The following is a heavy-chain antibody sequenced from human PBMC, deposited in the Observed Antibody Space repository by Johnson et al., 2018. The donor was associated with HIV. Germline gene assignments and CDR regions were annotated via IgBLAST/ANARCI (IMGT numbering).Heavy chain of an antibody. Sequence: QLVESGGGVVQPGRSLRLSCAASGFTFSSYAMHWVRQAPGKGLEWVALISYDGRNRYYGDSVKGRFTISRDNFENTLYLQMDSLRVEDTAVYYCARDDARGYSGDDAFDIWGQGTMVTVSS. CDR3: ARDDARGYSGDDAFDI. CDR1: GFTFSSYA. V-gene: IGHV3-30*04. D-gene: IGHD5-12*01. J-gene: IGHJ3*02. CDR2: ISYDGRNR.